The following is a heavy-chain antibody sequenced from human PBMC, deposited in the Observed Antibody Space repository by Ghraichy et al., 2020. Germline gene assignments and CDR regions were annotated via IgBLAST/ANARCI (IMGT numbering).Heavy chain of an antibody. CDR1: GFTFSNAW. CDR3: TTPEARYYYGMDV. V-gene: IGHV3-15*01. CDR2: IKSKTDGGTT. Sequence: GGSLRLSCAASGFTFSNAWMSWVRHAPGKGLEWVGRIKSKTDGGTTDYAAPVKGRFTISRDDSKNTLYLQMNSLKTEDTAVYYCTTPEARYYYGMDVWGQGTTVTVSS. J-gene: IGHJ6*02. D-gene: IGHD1-14*01.